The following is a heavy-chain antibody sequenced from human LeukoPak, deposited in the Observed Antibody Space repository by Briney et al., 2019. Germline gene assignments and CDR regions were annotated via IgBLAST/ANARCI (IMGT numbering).Heavy chain of an antibody. CDR2: INNDGSSA. J-gene: IGHJ4*02. Sequence: GGSLRLSCAASGFSFTTYAMNWVRQAPGKGLVWVSRINNDGSSASYADAVKGRFTISRDNAKNTLYLQMDSLRADDTAVYYCVRGPTYFDSWGQGTLVTVSS. CDR3: VRGPTYFDS. V-gene: IGHV3-74*01. CDR1: GFSFTTYA.